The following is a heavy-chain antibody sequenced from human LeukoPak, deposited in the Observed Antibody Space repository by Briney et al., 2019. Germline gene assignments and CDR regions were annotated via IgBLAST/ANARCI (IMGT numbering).Heavy chain of an antibody. D-gene: IGHD3-10*02. CDR2: IKQDGSEK. CDR1: GFTFTTYW. V-gene: IGHV3-7*01. CDR3: AELGITMIGGV. J-gene: IGHJ6*04. Sequence: GGSLRLSCAASGFTFTTYWMGWVRQAPGKGLEWVANIKQDGSEKYYVDSVKGRFTISRDNAKDSLYLQMNSLRAEDTAVYYCAELGITMIGGVWGKGTTVTISS.